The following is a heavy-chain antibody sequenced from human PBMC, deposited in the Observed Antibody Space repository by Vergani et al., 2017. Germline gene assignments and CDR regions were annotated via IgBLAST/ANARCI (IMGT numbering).Heavy chain of an antibody. J-gene: IGHJ6*02. Sequence: QVRLQESGPGLVKPSETLSLTCTVSGGSISSYYWSWIRQPPGKGLEWIGYIYYSGSTNYNPSLKSRVTISVDTSKNQFSLKLSSVTAADTAVYYCARDTRYYYGSGSYSVPYYYYGMDVWGQGTTVTVSS. D-gene: IGHD3-10*01. CDR3: ARDTRYYYGSGSYSVPYYYYGMDV. CDR2: IYYSGST. CDR1: GGSISSYY. V-gene: IGHV4-59*01.